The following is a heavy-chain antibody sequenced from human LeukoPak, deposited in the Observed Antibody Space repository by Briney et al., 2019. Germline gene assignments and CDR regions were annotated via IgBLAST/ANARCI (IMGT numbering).Heavy chain of an antibody. V-gene: IGHV4-34*01. J-gene: IGHJ5*02. D-gene: IGHD6-19*01. Sequence: SETLSLTCAVYGGSFSGYYWSWIRQPPGKGLEWIGEINHSGSTNYNPSLKSRVTISVDTSKNQFSLKLSSVTAADTAVYYCARAVGIAVAGTARGWFDPWGQGTLVTVSS. CDR1: GGSFSGYY. CDR2: INHSGST. CDR3: ARAVGIAVAGTARGWFDP.